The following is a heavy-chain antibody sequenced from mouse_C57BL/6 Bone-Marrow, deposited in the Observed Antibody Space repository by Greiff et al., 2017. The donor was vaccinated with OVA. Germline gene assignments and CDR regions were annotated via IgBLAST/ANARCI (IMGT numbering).Heavy chain of an antibody. CDR2: FHPYNDDT. CDR3: AVVYYEYEDYAMEY. V-gene: IGHV1-47*01. Sequence: QVQLKESGAELVKPGASVKMSCKASGYTFTTYPIEWLKQNHGKSLEWIGNFHPYNDDTKYNEKFKGKATLTVEKSSSTVYLELSRLTSDDSAVYYCAVVYYEYEDYAMEYWGQGASVTVAS. J-gene: IGHJ4*01. D-gene: IGHD2-4*01. CDR1: GYTFTTYP.